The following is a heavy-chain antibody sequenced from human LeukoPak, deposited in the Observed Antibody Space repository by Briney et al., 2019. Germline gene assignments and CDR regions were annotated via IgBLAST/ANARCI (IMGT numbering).Heavy chain of an antibody. D-gene: IGHD7-27*01. Sequence: SQTLSLTCTVSGGSINSGDYYWSWIRQPPGKGLEWIGYIYYSGSTYYNPSLKSRVTISVDTSKNQFSLKLSSVTAADTAVYYCARVRPGDSDFDYWGQGTLVTVSS. CDR2: IYYSGST. CDR1: GGSINSGDYY. V-gene: IGHV4-30-4*01. J-gene: IGHJ4*02. CDR3: ARVRPGDSDFDY.